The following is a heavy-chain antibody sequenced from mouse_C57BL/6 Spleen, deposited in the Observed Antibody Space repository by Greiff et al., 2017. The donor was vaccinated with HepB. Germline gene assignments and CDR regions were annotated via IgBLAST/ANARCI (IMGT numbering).Heavy chain of an antibody. D-gene: IGHD2-3*01. CDR2: INPYNGGT. V-gene: IGHV1-19*01. CDR3: ARGGGYDGYPSYAMDY. CDR1: GYTFTDYY. J-gene: IGHJ4*01. Sequence: VQLQQSGPVLVKPGASVKMSCKASGYTFTDYYMNWVKQSHGKSLEWIGVINPYNGGTSYNQKFKGKATLTVDKSSSTAYMELNSLTSEDSAVYYCARGGGYDGYPSYAMDYWGQGTSVTVSS.